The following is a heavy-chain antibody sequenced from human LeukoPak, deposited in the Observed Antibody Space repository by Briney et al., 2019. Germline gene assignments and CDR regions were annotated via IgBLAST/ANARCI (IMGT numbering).Heavy chain of an antibody. D-gene: IGHD3-22*01. CDR2: IYHSGST. J-gene: IGHJ2*01. CDR3: ARDFYYYDSSGSLWYFDL. CDR1: GGSISRYY. V-gene: IGHV4-59*01. Sequence: SETLSLTCTVSGGSISRYYWSWIRQPPGKGLEWIGYIYHSGSTNYNPSLKSRVTISVDTSKNQFSLKLSSVTAADTVVYYCARDFYYYDSSGSLWYFDLWGRGTLVTVSS.